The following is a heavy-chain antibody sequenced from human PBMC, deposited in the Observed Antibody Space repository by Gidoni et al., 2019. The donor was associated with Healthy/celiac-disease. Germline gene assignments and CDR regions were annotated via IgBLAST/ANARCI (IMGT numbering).Heavy chain of an antibody. D-gene: IGHD5-12*01. CDR2: IIPIFGTA. J-gene: IGHJ4*02. V-gene: IGHV1-69*01. CDR3: ARGVGDGYNGVPEYYFDY. CDR1: GGTSSSYA. Sequence: QVQLVHSGAEVKKPASSVKVSCKASGGTSSSYAISWVRQAPGQGLEWMGGIIPIFGTANYAQKFQGRVTITADESTSTAYMELSSLRSEDTAVYYCARGVGDGYNGVPEYYFDYWGQGTLVTVSS.